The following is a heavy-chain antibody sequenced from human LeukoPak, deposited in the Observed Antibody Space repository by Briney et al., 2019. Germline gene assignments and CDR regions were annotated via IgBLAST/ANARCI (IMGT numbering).Heavy chain of an antibody. D-gene: IGHD5-12*01. J-gene: IGHJ5*02. V-gene: IGHV3-33*01. Sequence: GGSLRLSCAASGFTFSSYGMHWVRQAPGKGLESVAVIWYDGSHKYYVDSVKGRFTISRDNSKNTLYLQMNSLRAEDTAVYYCARDRGYDPYNWFDPWGQGTLVTVSS. CDR2: IWYDGSHK. CDR3: ARDRGYDPYNWFDP. CDR1: GFTFSSYG.